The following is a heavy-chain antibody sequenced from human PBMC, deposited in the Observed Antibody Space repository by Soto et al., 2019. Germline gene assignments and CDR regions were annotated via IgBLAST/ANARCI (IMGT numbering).Heavy chain of an antibody. J-gene: IGHJ3*01. CDR3: ATTKGGTNIFGV. D-gene: IGHD1-1*01. CDR1: GFTFTNAW. CDR2: IRSKADGGTT. V-gene: IGHV3-15*07. Sequence: EVQLVESGGGLVKPGGSLRLSCAASGFTFTNAWMNWVRQTPGQGLEWVGRIRSKADGGTTDYAAPVKGRFSISREDSENTLFLEMNSLKTDDTGVYYCATTKGGTNIFGVWGQGTMVIVSS.